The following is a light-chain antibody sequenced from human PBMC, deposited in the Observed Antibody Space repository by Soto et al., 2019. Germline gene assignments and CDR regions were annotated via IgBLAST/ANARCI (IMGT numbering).Light chain of an antibody. V-gene: IGKV3-20*01. CDR3: HQYDNSPLT. CDR2: GAS. J-gene: IGKJ4*01. Sequence: EIVLTQSPGTLSLSPGERATPSCRASQSVSSSYLAWYQQKPGQAPRLLIYGASSRATGIPDRFSGSGSGTDFTLTISRLEPEDFAVYYCHQYDNSPLTFGGGTKVEIK. CDR1: QSVSSSY.